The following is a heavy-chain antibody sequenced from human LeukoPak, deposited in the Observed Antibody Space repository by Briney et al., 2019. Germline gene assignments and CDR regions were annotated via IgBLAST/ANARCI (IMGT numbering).Heavy chain of an antibody. CDR2: ISHEGDS. D-gene: IGHD1-7*01. J-gene: IGHJ6*03. Sequence: SQTLSLTCAVYGVSLRGYYWSWIRQSPERGLEWIGEISHEGDSIYNPSLKSRLTLSVDMSKNQFSLNLRSVTAADTAVYYCARGRNFVSDYYFDVWGKGTTVIVSS. CDR1: GVSLRGYY. V-gene: IGHV4-34*01. CDR3: ARGRNFVSDYYFDV.